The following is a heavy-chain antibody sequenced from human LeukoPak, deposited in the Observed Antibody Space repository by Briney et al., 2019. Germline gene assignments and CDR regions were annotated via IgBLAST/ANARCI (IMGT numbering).Heavy chain of an antibody. CDR3: ARDGAVAGTDY. CDR2: ISYDGSNE. CDR1: GFTFSTYG. J-gene: IGHJ4*02. V-gene: IGHV3-30*03. Sequence: SGGSLRLSCAASGFTFSTYGMLWVRQAPGKGLEWVALISYDGSNEYYADSVKGRFTISRDNAKNSLYLQMNSLRAEDTAVYYCARDGAVAGTDYWGQGTLVTVSA. D-gene: IGHD6-19*01.